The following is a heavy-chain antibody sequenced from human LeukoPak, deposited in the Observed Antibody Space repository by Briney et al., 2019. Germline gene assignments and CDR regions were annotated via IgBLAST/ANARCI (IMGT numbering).Heavy chain of an antibody. CDR2: INHSGST. J-gene: IGHJ3*02. Sequence: SETLSLTCAVYGGSFSGYYWSWIRQPPGKGLEWIGEINHSGSTNYNPSLKSRVTISVDTSKNQFSLKLSSVTAADTAVYYCARRERWLQDAFDIWGQGTMVTVSS. CDR1: GGSFSGYY. CDR3: ARRERWLQDAFDI. D-gene: IGHD5-24*01. V-gene: IGHV4-34*01.